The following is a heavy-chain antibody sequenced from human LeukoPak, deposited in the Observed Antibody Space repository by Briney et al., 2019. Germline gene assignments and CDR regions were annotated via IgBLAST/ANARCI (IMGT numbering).Heavy chain of an antibody. D-gene: IGHD4-17*01. CDR1: GFTFSSYG. V-gene: IGHV3-30*18. CDR2: ISYDGSNK. Sequence: PGGSLRLSCAASGFTFSSYGMHWVRQAPGKGLEWVAVISYDGSNKYYADSVKGRFTISRDNSKNTLYLQMNSLRAEDTAVYYCAKDSYGDTPFDYRGQGTLVTVSS. CDR3: AKDSYGDTPFDY. J-gene: IGHJ4*02.